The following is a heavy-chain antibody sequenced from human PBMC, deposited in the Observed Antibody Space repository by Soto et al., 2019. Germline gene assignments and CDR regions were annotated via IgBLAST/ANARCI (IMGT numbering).Heavy chain of an antibody. Sequence: EVQLAESGGGLVQPGGSLRLSCAASGFTFSDHYMDWVRQAPGKGLEWVGRSRDKVHSHTTEXAASVKGRFTISRGXSXXXXXXXXXXXXXXXXXXXYXXRGVVSTGYFDYWGQGTLVTVSS. V-gene: IGHV3-72*01. D-gene: IGHD5-12*01. CDR3: XRGVVSTGYFDY. CDR2: SRDKVHSHTT. CDR1: GFTFSDHY. J-gene: IGHJ4*02.